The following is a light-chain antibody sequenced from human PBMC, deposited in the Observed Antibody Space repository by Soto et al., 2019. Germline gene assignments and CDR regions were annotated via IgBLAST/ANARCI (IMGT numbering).Light chain of an antibody. J-gene: IGLJ2*01. CDR3: SSYTRNSTLA. CDR2: EVS. CDR1: SSDVGGYNY. V-gene: IGLV2-14*01. Sequence: QSALTQPASVSGSPGQSITISCTGTSSDVGGYNYVSWYQQHPGKAPKFMIYEVSNRPSGVSNRFSGSKSGNTASLTISGLQAEDEADYYCSSYTRNSTLAFGGGTKLTVL.